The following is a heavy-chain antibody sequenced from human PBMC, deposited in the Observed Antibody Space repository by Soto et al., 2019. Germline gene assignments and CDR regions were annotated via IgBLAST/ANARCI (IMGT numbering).Heavy chain of an antibody. Sequence: ASLKGSCKASGYAFTSDYVRWVRQAPGQGLEWMGIINPSGGSTSYAQKFQGRVTMTRDTSTSTVYMELSSLRSEDTAVYYCASLQWTPVIDSSGYYSEDYWGQGTLVTVSS. V-gene: IGHV1-46*01. CDR2: INPSGGST. J-gene: IGHJ4*02. D-gene: IGHD3-22*01. CDR3: ASLQWTPVIDSSGYYSEDY. CDR1: GYAFTSDY.